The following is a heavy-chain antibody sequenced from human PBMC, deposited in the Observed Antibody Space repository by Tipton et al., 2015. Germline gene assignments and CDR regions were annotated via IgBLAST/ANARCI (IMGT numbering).Heavy chain of an antibody. V-gene: IGHV4-4*02. CDR3: ARSDEYTYGRTSFDI. CDR1: GGSISSSNW. CDR2: IYHSGST. J-gene: IGHJ3*02. Sequence: TLSLTCAVSGGSISSSNWWNWVRQPPGKGLEWIGEIYHSGSTNYNPSLKSRIAISVDTSKNQFSLNLTSVTAADTAVYYCARSDEYTYGRTSFDIWGQGTMVTVSS. D-gene: IGHD5-18*01.